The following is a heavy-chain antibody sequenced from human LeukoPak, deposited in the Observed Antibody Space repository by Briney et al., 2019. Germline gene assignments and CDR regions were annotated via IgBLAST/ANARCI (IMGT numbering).Heavy chain of an antibody. Sequence: ASVTVSCKASGYTFTGYYMHWVRQAPGQGLEWMGIINPSGGSTSYAQKFQGRVTMTRDMSTSTVSMELSSLRSEDTAVYYCARQYYGSGSYDYWGQGTLVTVSS. J-gene: IGHJ4*02. CDR3: ARQYYGSGSYDY. D-gene: IGHD3-10*01. V-gene: IGHV1-46*01. CDR1: GYTFTGYY. CDR2: INPSGGST.